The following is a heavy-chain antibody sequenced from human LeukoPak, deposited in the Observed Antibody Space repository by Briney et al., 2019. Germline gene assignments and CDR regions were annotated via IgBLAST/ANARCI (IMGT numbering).Heavy chain of an antibody. CDR1: GGTFSSYA. D-gene: IGHD6-19*01. CDR2: IIPIFGTA. J-gene: IGHJ6*03. Sequence: GASVKVSCKASGGTFSSYAISWVRQAPGQGLEWMGGIIPIFGTANYAQKFQGRVTITADESTSTAYMELSSLRSEDTAVYYCTRHMGIAVAGGYYYYMDVWGKGTTVTIPS. V-gene: IGHV1-69*13. CDR3: TRHMGIAVAGGYYYYMDV.